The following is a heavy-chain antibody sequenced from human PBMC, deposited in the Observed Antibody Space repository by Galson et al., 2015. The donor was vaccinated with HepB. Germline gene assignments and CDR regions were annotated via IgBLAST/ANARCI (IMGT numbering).Heavy chain of an antibody. D-gene: IGHD1-14*01. J-gene: IGHJ6*03. V-gene: IGHV3-30*18. CDR3: AKQRNPINYYYYYMDV. Sequence: SLRLSCAASGFTFSSYGMHWVRQAPGKGLEWVAVISYDGSNKYYADSVKGRFTISRDNSKNTLYVQMNSLRAEDTAVYYCAKQRNPINYYYYYMDVWGQGTTVTVSS. CDR1: GFTFSSYG. CDR2: ISYDGSNK.